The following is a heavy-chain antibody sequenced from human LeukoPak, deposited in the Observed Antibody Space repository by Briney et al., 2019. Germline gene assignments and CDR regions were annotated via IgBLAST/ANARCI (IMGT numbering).Heavy chain of an antibody. CDR3: ARLPLGYCSSTSCYRGGYYYYGMDV. J-gene: IGHJ6*02. D-gene: IGHD2-2*01. CDR2: IYYSGST. Sequence: PSETLSLTCAVSGGSISSGGYSWSWIRQPPGKGLEWIGYIYYSGSTNYNPSLKSRVTISVDTSKNQFSLKLSSVTAADTAVYYCARLPLGYCSSTSCYRGGYYYYGMDVWGQGTTVTVSS. CDR1: GGSISSGGYS. V-gene: IGHV4-61*08.